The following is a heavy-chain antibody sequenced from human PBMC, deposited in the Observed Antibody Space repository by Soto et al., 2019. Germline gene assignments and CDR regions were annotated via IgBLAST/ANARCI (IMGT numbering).Heavy chain of an antibody. D-gene: IGHD6-25*01. J-gene: IGHJ4*02. CDR2: ISAFNGDT. V-gene: IGHV1-18*04. Sequence: QVPLVQSGSEVTKPGASVNVSCKAFGYTFTSYGFSWVRQVPGQGLAWLGWISAFNGDTQYAQTMKGRLTVTTDTSTTTVHMELRSLTPADTAVYYCAREAGWQRMVPYDWGQGTLVSVS. CDR3: AREAGWQRMVPYD. CDR1: GYTFTSYG.